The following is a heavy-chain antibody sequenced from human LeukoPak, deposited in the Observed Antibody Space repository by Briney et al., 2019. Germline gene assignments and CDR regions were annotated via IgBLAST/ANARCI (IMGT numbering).Heavy chain of an antibody. J-gene: IGHJ4*02. Sequence: GGSLRLSCAASGFTFSNYAVSWVRQAPGKGLEWVSAISGSGGSTYYADSVKGRFTISRDNSKNTLYLQMNSLRAEDTAVYYCAKDVGWSQYYFDFWGQGTLVTVSS. D-gene: IGHD2-15*01. CDR2: ISGSGGST. CDR1: GFTFSNYA. CDR3: AKDVGWSQYYFDF. V-gene: IGHV3-23*01.